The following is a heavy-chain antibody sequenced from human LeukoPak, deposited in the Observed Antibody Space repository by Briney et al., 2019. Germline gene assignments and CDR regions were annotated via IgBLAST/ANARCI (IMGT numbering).Heavy chain of an antibody. CDR1: GFTFSAYS. J-gene: IGHJ4*02. CDR3: ARDGYNLD. Sequence: GGSLRLSCAASGFTFSAYSMNWVRQAPGKGLEWVSSITGSSDYISYADSLKGRFTISRDNAKSSLYLQMNSLRAEDTAVYYCARDGYNLDWGQGTLVTVSS. D-gene: IGHD5-24*01. V-gene: IGHV3-21*01. CDR2: ITGSSDYI.